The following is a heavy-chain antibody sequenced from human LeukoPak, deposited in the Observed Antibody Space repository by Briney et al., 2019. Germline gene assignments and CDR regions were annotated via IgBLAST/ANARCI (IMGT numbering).Heavy chain of an antibody. V-gene: IGHV4-4*07. Sequence: KPSETLSLTCTVSGGSMSSYYWSWIRQPAGKGLEWIGRIYTSGSTNYNPSLNSRVTMSLDTSKNQFSLKLSSVTAADTAVYFCARSLVGAKFWFDPWGQGTLVTVSS. D-gene: IGHD1-26*01. CDR3: ARSLVGAKFWFDP. J-gene: IGHJ5*02. CDR2: IYTSGST. CDR1: GGSMSSYY.